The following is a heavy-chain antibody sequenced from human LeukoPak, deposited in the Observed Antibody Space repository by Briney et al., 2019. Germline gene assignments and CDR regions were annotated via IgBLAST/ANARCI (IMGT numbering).Heavy chain of an antibody. CDR3: VRLSSGYYGLIDH. Sequence: GGSLRLSCVASGFTFSSHLMHWVRQVPGKGLVWVSRIDSDGSKTDYADSVKGRFTFSRDNARNTLYLQMNSLRAEDTAVYYCVRLSSGYYGLIDHWGQGTPVTVSS. CDR2: IDSDGSKT. V-gene: IGHV3-74*01. CDR1: GFTFSSHL. D-gene: IGHD3-22*01. J-gene: IGHJ4*02.